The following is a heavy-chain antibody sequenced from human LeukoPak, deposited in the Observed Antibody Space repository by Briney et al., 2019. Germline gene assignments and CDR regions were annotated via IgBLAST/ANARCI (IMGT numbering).Heavy chain of an antibody. CDR1: GFTFSSHG. CDR2: ISPSGGIT. J-gene: IGHJ4*02. V-gene: IGHV3-23*01. D-gene: IGHD6-13*01. CDR3: AKVESSSWYKTTEFDY. Sequence: GGSLRLSCAASGFTFSSHGMNWVRQAPGKGLEWVSGISPSGGITYYTDSVKGRFTISRDNSKNTLYLQMNSLRAEDTAVYYCAKVESSSWYKTTEFDYWGQGTLVTVSS.